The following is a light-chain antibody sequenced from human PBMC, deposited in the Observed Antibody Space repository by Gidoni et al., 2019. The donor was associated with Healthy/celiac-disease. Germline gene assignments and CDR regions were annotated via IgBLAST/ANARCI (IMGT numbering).Light chain of an antibody. CDR2: KAS. J-gene: IGKJ4*01. V-gene: IGKV1-5*03. CDR1: QSISSW. CDR3: QQYNSYSHLT. Sequence: DIQITQSPSTLSASVGDRVTITSLASQSISSWLAWYQQKPGKAPTLLIYKASSLESGVPARFSGSGSGTEFTLTISSLQPDDFATYYCQQYNSYSHLTFGGGTKVEIK.